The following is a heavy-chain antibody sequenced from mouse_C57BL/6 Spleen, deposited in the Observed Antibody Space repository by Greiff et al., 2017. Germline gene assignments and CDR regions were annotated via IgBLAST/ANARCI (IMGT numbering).Heavy chain of an antibody. CDR3: ARGSNYVGYAMDY. CDR1: GYTFTDYY. V-gene: IGHV1-19*01. D-gene: IGHD2-5*01. J-gene: IGHJ4*01. Sequence: VQLQQSGPVLVKPGASVKMSCKASGYTFTDYYMNWVKQSHGKSLEWIGVINPYNGGTSYNQKFKGKATLTVDKSSSTAYVELNSLTSEDSAVYYCARGSNYVGYAMDYWGQGTSVTVSS. CDR2: INPYNGGT.